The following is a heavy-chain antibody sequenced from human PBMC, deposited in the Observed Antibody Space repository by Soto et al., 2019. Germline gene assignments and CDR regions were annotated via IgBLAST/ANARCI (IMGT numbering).Heavy chain of an antibody. CDR3: ARGFVIEYFQH. J-gene: IGHJ1*01. V-gene: IGHV3-53*01. CDR1: GLTVSSNY. D-gene: IGHD3-16*01. CDR2: IYSGGST. Sequence: GGSLRLSCAASGLTVSSNYMSWVRQAPGKGLEWVSVIYSGGSTYYADSVKGRFTISRDNAKNSLYLQMNSLRDEDTAVYYCARGFVIEYFQHWGQGTLVTVSS.